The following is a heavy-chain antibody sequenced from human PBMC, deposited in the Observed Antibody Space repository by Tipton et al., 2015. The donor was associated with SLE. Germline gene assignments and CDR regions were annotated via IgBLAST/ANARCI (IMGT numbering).Heavy chain of an antibody. CDR1: GGSISSHY. Sequence: LRLSCTVSGGSISSHYWSWIRQPPGKGLDWIGEINHSGSTNYNPSLKSRVTISVDTSKNQFSLKLSSVTAADTAVYYCAGSHSSSYYYYYYYMDVWGKGTTVTVSS. CDR2: INHSGST. J-gene: IGHJ6*03. D-gene: IGHD6-13*01. CDR3: AGSHSSSYYYYYYYMDV. V-gene: IGHV4-34*01.